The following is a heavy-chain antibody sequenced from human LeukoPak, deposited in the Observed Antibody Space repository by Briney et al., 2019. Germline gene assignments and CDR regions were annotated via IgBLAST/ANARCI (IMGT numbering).Heavy chain of an antibody. CDR3: ARASSIGAPDY. CDR2: ISGYNDNA. J-gene: IGHJ4*02. Sequence: ASVKVSCKASNYTFTNYGTTWVRQAPGQGLEWMGWISGYNDNANYAQKLQGRVTMTTDTSTTTAYMELRSLKSDDTAVYYCARASSIGAPDYWGQGTLVTVSS. D-gene: IGHD4/OR15-4a*01. V-gene: IGHV1-18*01. CDR1: NYTFTNYG.